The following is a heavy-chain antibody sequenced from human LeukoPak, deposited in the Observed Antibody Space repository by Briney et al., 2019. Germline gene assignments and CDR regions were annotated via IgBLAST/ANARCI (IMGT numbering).Heavy chain of an antibody. CDR3: ARGADSYWYFDL. J-gene: IGHJ2*01. V-gene: IGHV3-11*01. CDR2: ISSSGSTI. CDR1: GFTFSDYY. Sequence: GGSLRLSCAASGFTFSDYYMSWIRQAPGKGLEWVSYISSSGSTIYYADSVKGRFTISRDNSKNTLYLQMNSLRAEDTAVYYCARGADSYWYFDLWGRGTLVTVSS.